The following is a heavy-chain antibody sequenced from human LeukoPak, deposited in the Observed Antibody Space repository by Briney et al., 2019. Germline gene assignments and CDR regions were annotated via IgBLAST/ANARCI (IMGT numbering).Heavy chain of an antibody. V-gene: IGHV5-51*01. Sequence: GESLKISCKGSGYSFTSYWIGWVRQMPGKGLEWMGIIYPGDSDTRYSPSFQGQVTISADESISTAYLQWSSLKASDTAMYYCARLYYGSGSYYKALGYWGQGTLVTVSS. CDR1: GYSFTSYW. CDR2: IYPGDSDT. D-gene: IGHD3-10*01. J-gene: IGHJ4*02. CDR3: ARLYYGSGSYYKALGY.